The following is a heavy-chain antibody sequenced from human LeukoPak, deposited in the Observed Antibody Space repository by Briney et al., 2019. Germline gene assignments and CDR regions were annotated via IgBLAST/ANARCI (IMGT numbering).Heavy chain of an antibody. D-gene: IGHD2-15*01. Sequence: PGGSLRLSCAASGFTVSSNYISWVRQAPGKGLEWVSVIYSGGSTYYADSVKGRFTISRDNSKNTLYLQMNSLRAEDTAVYYCASQYCSGGSCQKTYTDYWGQGTLVTVSS. V-gene: IGHV3-66*02. CDR3: ASQYCSGGSCQKTYTDY. CDR2: IYSGGST. CDR1: GFTVSSNY. J-gene: IGHJ4*02.